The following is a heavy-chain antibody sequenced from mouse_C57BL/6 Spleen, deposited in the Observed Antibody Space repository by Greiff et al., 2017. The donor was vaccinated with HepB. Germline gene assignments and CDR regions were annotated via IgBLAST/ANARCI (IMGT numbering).Heavy chain of an antibody. J-gene: IGHJ1*03. D-gene: IGHD1-1*01. Sequence: EVKVVESGEGLVKPGGSLKLSCAASGFTFSSYAMSWVRQTPEKRLEWVAYISSGGDYIYYADTVKGRFTISRDNARNTLYLQMSSLKSEDTAMYYCTRVWYYGSSYVDWYFDVWGTGTTITVSS. CDR2: ISSGGDYI. V-gene: IGHV5-9-1*02. CDR3: TRVWYYGSSYVDWYFDV. CDR1: GFTFSSYA.